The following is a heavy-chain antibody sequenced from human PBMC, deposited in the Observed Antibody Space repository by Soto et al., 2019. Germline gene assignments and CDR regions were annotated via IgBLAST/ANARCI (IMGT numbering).Heavy chain of an antibody. Sequence: PSETLSLTCAVYGGSFSGYYWSWIRQPPGKGLEWIGEINHSGSTNYNPSLKSRVTISVDTSKNQFSLKLSSVTAADTAVYYCARGADILTGYYGHIDYWGQGTLVTVSS. CDR2: INHSGST. D-gene: IGHD3-9*01. V-gene: IGHV4-34*01. CDR1: GGSFSGYY. J-gene: IGHJ4*02. CDR3: ARGADILTGYYGHIDY.